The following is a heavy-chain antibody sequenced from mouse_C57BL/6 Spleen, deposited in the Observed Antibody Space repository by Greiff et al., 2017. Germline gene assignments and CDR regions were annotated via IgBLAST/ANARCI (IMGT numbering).Heavy chain of an antibody. CDR1: GYAFSSSW. V-gene: IGHV1-82*01. CDR2: IYPGDGDT. CDR3: ANYYSRSYGCAY. J-gene: IGHJ3*01. D-gene: IGHD1-1*01. Sequence: QVQLQQSGPELVKPGASVKISCKASGYAFSSSWMNWVKQRPGKGLAWIGRIYPGDGDTKYNGTFKGKATLTADKSSSTAYMPLSNLTSEDSAFYFCANYYSRSYGCAYWGQGTLVTVSA.